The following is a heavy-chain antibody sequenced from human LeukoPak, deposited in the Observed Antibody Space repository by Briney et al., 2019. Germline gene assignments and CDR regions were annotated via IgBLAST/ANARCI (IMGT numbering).Heavy chain of an antibody. CDR3: ARDRITGTTVDY. CDR2: IRSKRYGGTT. V-gene: IGHV3-49*03. CDR1: GFTFGESV. Sequence: GGSLRLSCTTSGFTFGESVMSWFRQAPGKGLEWVGLIRSKRYGGTTQYAASVKGRFTISRDNAKNSLYLQMNSLRAEDTAVYYCARDRITGTTVDYWGQGTLVTVSS. D-gene: IGHD1-20*01. J-gene: IGHJ4*02.